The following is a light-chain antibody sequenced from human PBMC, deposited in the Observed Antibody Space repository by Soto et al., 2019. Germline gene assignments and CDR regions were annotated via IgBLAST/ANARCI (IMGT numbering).Light chain of an antibody. CDR3: QHYSNWPPT. CDR2: YAS. CDR1: DNVHRN. J-gene: IGKJ3*01. Sequence: EMVMTQSPATLSVSPGERVTLSCRASDNVHRNLAWYQQKPGQGPSLLIYYASIRATGVPDRFTGSGSGTESTLTISSLQSEDFGVYHCQHYSNWPPTFGPGTKVEIK. V-gene: IGKV3-15*01.